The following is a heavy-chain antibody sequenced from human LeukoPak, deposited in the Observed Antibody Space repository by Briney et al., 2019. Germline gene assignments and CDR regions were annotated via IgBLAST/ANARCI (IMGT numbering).Heavy chain of an antibody. J-gene: IGHJ4*02. Sequence: PGGSLRLSCAASGFTFSDYYMSWIRQAPGKGLEWVSYISSSGNTIYYADSVRGRFTISRDNTKNSLYLQMGSLRAEDTAVYYCATDRGWRTSGYYLYYFEYWGQGTLVTFSS. CDR3: ATDRGWRTSGYYLYYFEY. V-gene: IGHV3-11*04. CDR2: ISSSGNTI. CDR1: GFTFSDYY. D-gene: IGHD3-3*01.